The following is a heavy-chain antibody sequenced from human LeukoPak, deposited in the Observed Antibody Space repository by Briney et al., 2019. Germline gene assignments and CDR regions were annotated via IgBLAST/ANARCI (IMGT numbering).Heavy chain of an antibody. D-gene: IGHD7-27*01. Sequence: GGSLRLSCAASGFTFSSNAMHWVRQAPGKGLEWVAVISYDGSNKYYADSVKGRFTISRDNSKNTLYLQMNSLRAEDTAVYYCARLRDWGSGLGFDYWGQGTLVTVSS. V-gene: IGHV3-30-3*01. CDR2: ISYDGSNK. CDR3: ARLRDWGSGLGFDY. J-gene: IGHJ4*02. CDR1: GFTFSSNA.